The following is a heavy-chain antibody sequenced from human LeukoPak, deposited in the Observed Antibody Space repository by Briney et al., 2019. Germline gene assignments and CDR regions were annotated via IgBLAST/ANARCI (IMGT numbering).Heavy chain of an antibody. CDR1: GGSISSSSYY. CDR2: IYYSGST. D-gene: IGHD3-3*01. Sequence: PSETLSLTCTVSGGSISSSSYYWGWIRQPPGKGLEWIGSIYYSGSTYYNPSLKSRVTISVDTSKNQFSLTLSSVTAADTAVYYCARDNTYDFWSGYSYFDYWGQGTLVTVSS. J-gene: IGHJ4*02. V-gene: IGHV4-39*07. CDR3: ARDNTYDFWSGYSYFDY.